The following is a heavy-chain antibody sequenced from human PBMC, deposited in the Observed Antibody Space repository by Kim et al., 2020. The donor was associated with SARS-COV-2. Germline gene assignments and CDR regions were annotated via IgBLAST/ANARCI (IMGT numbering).Heavy chain of an antibody. CDR3: AREDILTGYYIGY. D-gene: IGHD3-9*01. V-gene: IGHV4-30-2*05. Sequence: YNPSLKSLVTISVDASSNQSSLKLNSVTAADTAVYYCAREDILTGYYIGYWGQGTLVTVSS. J-gene: IGHJ4*02.